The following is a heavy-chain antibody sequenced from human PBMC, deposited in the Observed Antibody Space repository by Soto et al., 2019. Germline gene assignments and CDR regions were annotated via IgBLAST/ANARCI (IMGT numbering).Heavy chain of an antibody. Sequence: PSETLSLTCAVSGYSISSGYYWGWIRHPPGKGLEWTGSIYHSGCTYYNPSLKSRVTISVDTSKNQFSLMLSSVTAADTAVYYCARDKALLWFGELSNKYNAAFVMGGQGTIVTGS. V-gene: IGHV4-38-2*02. D-gene: IGHD3-10*01. CDR2: IYHSGCT. J-gene: IGHJ3*02. CDR1: GYSISSGYY. CDR3: ARDKALLWFGELSNKYNAAFVM.